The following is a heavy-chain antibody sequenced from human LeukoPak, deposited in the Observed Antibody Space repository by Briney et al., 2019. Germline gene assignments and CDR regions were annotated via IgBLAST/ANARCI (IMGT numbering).Heavy chain of an antibody. V-gene: IGHV4-59*01. CDR2: IFYSGTN. J-gene: IGHJ4*02. CDR1: SCSISSFY. CDR3: ARVRGYSGYDRVFDY. D-gene: IGHD5-12*01. Sequence: SVTLSLTCTVCSCSISSFYWSWLRQPPGLGRKWGGYIFYSGTNNYKPSLKSRVTISVDTSKNQFSLKLSSVTAADTAVYYCARVRGYSGYDRVFDYWGQGTLVTVSS.